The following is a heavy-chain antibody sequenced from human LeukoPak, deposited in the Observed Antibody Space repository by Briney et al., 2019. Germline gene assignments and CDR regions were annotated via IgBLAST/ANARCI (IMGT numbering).Heavy chain of an antibody. CDR1: GGTFSSYA. J-gene: IGHJ6*03. D-gene: IGHD1-26*01. Sequence: SVKVSCKASGGTFSSYAISWVRQAPGQGLEWMGGIIPIFGTANYAQKFQGRVTITTDESTSTAYMELSSLRSEDTAVYYCARGGGIVGATPDYYYMDVWGKGTTVTVSS. CDR3: ARGGGIVGATPDYYYMDV. V-gene: IGHV1-69*05. CDR2: IIPIFGTA.